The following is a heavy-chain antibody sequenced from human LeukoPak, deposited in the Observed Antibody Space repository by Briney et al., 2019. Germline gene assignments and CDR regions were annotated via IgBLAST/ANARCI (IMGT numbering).Heavy chain of an antibody. V-gene: IGHV3-23*01. CDR2: ISGSGGST. CDR1: GFTFGSNA. D-gene: IGHD6-13*01. CDR3: AKVIGIAAARSTFDT. Sequence: QSGGSLRLSCAASGFTFGSNAMSWVRQVPGKGLEWVSAISGSGGSTNYADSVKGRFTISRDNSKNAVYLQMNSLRAEDTAVYYCAKVIGIAAARSTFDTWGQGTMVTVSS. J-gene: IGHJ3*02.